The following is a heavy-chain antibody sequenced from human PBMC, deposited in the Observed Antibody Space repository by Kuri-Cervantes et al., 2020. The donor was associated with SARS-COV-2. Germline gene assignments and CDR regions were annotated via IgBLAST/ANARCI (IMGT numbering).Heavy chain of an antibody. CDR3: AKESLLPSPGFGVVITEGGFDY. CDR1: GYTFTSYY. V-gene: IGHV1-46*01. D-gene: IGHD3-3*01. Sequence: ASVKVSCKASGYTFTSYYMHWVRQAPGQGLEWMGIINPSGGSTSYAQKFQGRVTMTRDTSKNQFSLKLSSVTAADTAVYYCAKESLLPSPGFGVVITEGGFDYWGQGTLVTVSS. CDR2: INPSGGST. J-gene: IGHJ4*02.